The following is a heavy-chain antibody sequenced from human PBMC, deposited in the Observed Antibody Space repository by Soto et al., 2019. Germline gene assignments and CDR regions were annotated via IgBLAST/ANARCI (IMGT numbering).Heavy chain of an antibody. CDR3: AKGFPYGSGIYGMDV. CDR2: ISYDGSNK. J-gene: IGHJ6*02. D-gene: IGHD3-10*01. Sequence: SLRLSCAASGFTFSSYGMHWVRQAPGKGLEWVAVISYDGSNKYYADSVKGRFTISRDNSKNTLYLQMNSLRAEDTAVYYCAKGFPYGSGIYGMDVWGQGTTVTVSS. CDR1: GFTFSSYG. V-gene: IGHV3-30*18.